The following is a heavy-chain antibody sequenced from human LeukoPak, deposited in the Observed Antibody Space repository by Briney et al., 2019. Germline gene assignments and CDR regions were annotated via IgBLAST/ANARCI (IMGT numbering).Heavy chain of an antibody. V-gene: IGHV1-69*05. Sequence: ASVKVSCKASGGTFNSYAINWVRQAPGQGLEGVGGIIPRLGTTKYIEKFQGRITSTTDESTTTAYMELTSLRSEDTAVYYCAADGTDWGQGTLVTVSS. CDR2: IIPRLGTT. CDR1: GGTFNSYA. CDR3: AADGTD. J-gene: IGHJ4*02.